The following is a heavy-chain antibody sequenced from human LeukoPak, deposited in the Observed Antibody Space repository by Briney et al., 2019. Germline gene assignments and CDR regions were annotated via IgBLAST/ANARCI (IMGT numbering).Heavy chain of an antibody. V-gene: IGHV1-2*02. Sequence: ASVKVSCKASGYTFTGYYMHWVRQAPGQGLEWMGWINPNSGGTNYAQKFQGRVTMTRDKSISTAYMELSRLRSDDTAVYYCARDLTYYYDSSGYTADYWGQGTLVTVSS. CDR1: GYTFTGYY. D-gene: IGHD3-22*01. J-gene: IGHJ4*02. CDR3: ARDLTYYYDSSGYTADY. CDR2: INPNSGGT.